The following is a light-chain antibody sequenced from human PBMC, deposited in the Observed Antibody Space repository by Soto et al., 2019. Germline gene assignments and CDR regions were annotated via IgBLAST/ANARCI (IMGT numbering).Light chain of an antibody. CDR3: HRYHGWVKG. J-gene: IGKJ2*03. CDR1: QGLGSR. CDR2: DAS. Sequence: EIVMTQSPATLSVSPGGTATLSCRASQGLGSRLAWYQQKPGQAPRLLIYDASTRATGVPDRFSGSESETELTLTISGVKSEDFAVCYCHRYHGWVKGFGEGTKREIK. V-gene: IGKV3-15*01.